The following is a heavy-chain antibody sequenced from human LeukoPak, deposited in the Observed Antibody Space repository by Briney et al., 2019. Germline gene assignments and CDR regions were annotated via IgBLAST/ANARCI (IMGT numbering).Heavy chain of an antibody. Sequence: GGSLRLSCAASGFPFSSYWIHWVRQAPGKGLVWVSRINSDGSSTTYADSVKGRFTISRDNAKNTLYLQMNSLRAEDTAVYYCARSYASGCQALDYWGQGTLVTVSS. CDR3: ARSYASGCQALDY. D-gene: IGHD6-19*01. CDR1: GFPFSSYW. J-gene: IGHJ4*02. V-gene: IGHV3-74*01. CDR2: INSDGSST.